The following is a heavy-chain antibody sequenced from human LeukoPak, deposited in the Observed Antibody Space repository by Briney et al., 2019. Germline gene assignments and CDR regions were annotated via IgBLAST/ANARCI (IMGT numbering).Heavy chain of an antibody. D-gene: IGHD1-26*01. CDR2: ISWNSGSI. J-gene: IGHJ4*02. Sequence: GGSLRLSCAASGFTFDDYAMHWVRQAPGKGLEWVSGISWNSGSIGYADSVKGRFTISRDNAKNSLYLQMNSLRAEDTALYYCATSKFPDIVGAILDYWGQGTLVTVSS. CDR1: GFTFDDYA. V-gene: IGHV3-9*01. CDR3: ATSKFPDIVGAILDY.